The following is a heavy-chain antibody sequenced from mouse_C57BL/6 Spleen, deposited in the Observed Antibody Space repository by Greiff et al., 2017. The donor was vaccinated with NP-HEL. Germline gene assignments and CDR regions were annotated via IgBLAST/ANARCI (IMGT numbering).Heavy chain of an antibody. V-gene: IGHV1-82*01. CDR3: ARYGDYYGNYNDY. CDR2: IYPGDGDT. Sequence: QVQLKQSGPELVKPGASVKISCKASGYAFSSSWMNWVKQRPGKGLEWIGRIYPGDGDTNYNGKFKGKATLTADKSSSTAYMQLSSLTSEDSAVYFCARYGDYYGNYNDYWGQGTTLTVSS. J-gene: IGHJ2*01. CDR1: GYAFSSSW. D-gene: IGHD2-1*01.